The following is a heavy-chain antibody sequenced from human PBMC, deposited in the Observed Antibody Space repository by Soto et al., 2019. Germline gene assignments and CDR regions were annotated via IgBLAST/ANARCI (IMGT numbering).Heavy chain of an antibody. V-gene: IGHV1-2*04. D-gene: IGHD3-10*01. CDR2: INPNSGGT. CDR3: ARDARGDEAPMDY. CDR1: GYTSTGYY. Sequence: ASVKVSCKASGYTSTGYYMHWVRQAPGQGLEWMGWINPNSGGTNYAQKFQGWVTMTRDTSISTAYMELSRLRSDDTAVCYCARDARGDEAPMDYWGQGTLVTVSS. J-gene: IGHJ4*02.